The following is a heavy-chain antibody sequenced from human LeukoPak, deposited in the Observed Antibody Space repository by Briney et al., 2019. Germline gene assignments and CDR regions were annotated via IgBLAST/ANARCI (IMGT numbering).Heavy chain of an antibody. CDR2: INHSGST. Sequence: TSETLSLTCAVYGGSFSGYYWSWIRQPPGKGLEWIGEINHSGSTNYNPSLKSRVTISVDTSKNQFSLKLSSVTAADTAVYYCARGRGWFGELSRSPFDYWGQGTLVTVSP. J-gene: IGHJ4*02. V-gene: IGHV4-34*01. D-gene: IGHD3-10*01. CDR3: ARGRGWFGELSRSPFDY. CDR1: GGSFSGYY.